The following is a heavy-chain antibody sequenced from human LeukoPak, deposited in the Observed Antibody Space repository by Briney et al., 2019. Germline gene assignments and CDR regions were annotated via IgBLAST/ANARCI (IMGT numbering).Heavy chain of an antibody. D-gene: IGHD6-25*01. CDR3: AKVGSDDHYMDV. CDR2: IYYRGNT. CDR1: GDSISGYY. J-gene: IGHJ6*03. V-gene: IGHV4-59*01. Sequence: SETLSLTCTVSGDSISGYYWSWTRQSPGKGLEWIGYIYYRGNTNYNPSLKSRVTISIDTSKNQSSLRLSSVTTADTAIYYCAKVGSDDHYMDVWGKGTTVTVSS.